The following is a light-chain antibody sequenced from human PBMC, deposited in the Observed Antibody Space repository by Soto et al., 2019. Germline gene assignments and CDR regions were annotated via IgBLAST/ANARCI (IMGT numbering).Light chain of an antibody. V-gene: IGKV1-39*01. Sequence: DIQMTQSPSSLSASVGDRVTITCRASQSISSHLNWYQQKPGKAPKLLIFAASSLQSGVPSTFSGSGSGTDFTLTITSMQTEDFATYYCQQSYSTPRTFGQGTKVDIK. CDR2: AAS. CDR3: QQSYSTPRT. CDR1: QSISSH. J-gene: IGKJ1*01.